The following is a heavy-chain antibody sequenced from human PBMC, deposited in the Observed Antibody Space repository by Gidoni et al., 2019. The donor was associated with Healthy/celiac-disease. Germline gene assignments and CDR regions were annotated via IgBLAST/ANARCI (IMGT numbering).Heavy chain of an antibody. D-gene: IGHD2-2*01. V-gene: IGHV4-39*01. CDR2: IYYSGST. Sequence: QLQLQESGPGLVKPSETLSLTCTVSGGSISSSSYYWGWVRQPPGKGLEWIGSIYYSGSTYYNPSLKSRVTLSVDTSKNQFSLKLSSVTAADTAVYYCARHLGDIVVVPAAIVFIRPYYFDYWGQGTLVTVSS. CDR1: GGSISSSSYY. J-gene: IGHJ4*02. CDR3: ARHLGDIVVVPAAIVFIRPYYFDY.